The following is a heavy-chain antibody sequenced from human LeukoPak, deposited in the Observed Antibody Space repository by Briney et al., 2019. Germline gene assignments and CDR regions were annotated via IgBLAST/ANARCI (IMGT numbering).Heavy chain of an antibody. D-gene: IGHD1-26*01. CDR3: ARVEWELSYYFDY. CDR1: GFTFSSYG. V-gene: IGHV3-30*03. CDR2: ISYDGSNK. J-gene: IGHJ4*02. Sequence: PGGSLRLSCAASGFTFSSYGMHWVRQAPGKGLECVAVISYDGSNKGYADSVKGRFTLSRDNSKNTLYLQMNSLRAEDTAVYYCARVEWELSYYFDYWGQGTLVTVSS.